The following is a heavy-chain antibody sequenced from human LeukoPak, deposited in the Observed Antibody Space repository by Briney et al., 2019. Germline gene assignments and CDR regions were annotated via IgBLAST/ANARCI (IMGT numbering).Heavy chain of an antibody. CDR1: GFTFSIFG. Sequence: TGGSLRLSCAASGFTFSIFGIHWVRQAPGKGLEWVAAISPDGNQDYYTDSVKGRFTVSRDNSKNMIYLQMNSLRGEHSAVYYCAKVNNYDDYWGQGTLVTVSS. CDR3: AKVNNYDDY. J-gene: IGHJ4*02. CDR2: ISPDGNQD. V-gene: IGHV3-30*18. D-gene: IGHD1/OR15-1a*01.